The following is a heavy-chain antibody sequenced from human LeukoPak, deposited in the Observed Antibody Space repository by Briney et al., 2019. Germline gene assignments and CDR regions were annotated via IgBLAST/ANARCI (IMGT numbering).Heavy chain of an antibody. Sequence: PSETLSLTCTVSGGSISSYYWSWVRQPPGKGLEWIGYIYYSGSTNYNPSLKSRVTISVDTSKNQFSLKLSSVTAADTAVYYCARTHLSGSYSRGVGWFDPWGQGTLVTVSS. CDR1: GGSISSYY. D-gene: IGHD1-26*01. J-gene: IGHJ5*02. CDR3: ARTHLSGSYSRGVGWFDP. CDR2: IYYSGST. V-gene: IGHV4-59*01.